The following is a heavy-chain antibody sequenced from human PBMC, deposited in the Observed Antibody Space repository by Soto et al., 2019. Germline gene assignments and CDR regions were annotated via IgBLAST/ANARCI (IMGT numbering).Heavy chain of an antibody. D-gene: IGHD6-19*01. Sequence: QVQLVQSGAEVKKPGSSVKVSCKASGGTFSSYAISWVRQAPGQGLEWMGGIIPIFGTANYAHKVQGRVTITADESTSTDDMELSSLRSEDTAVYSCARAVGSSGWLRIWGQGTMVTVSS. CDR3: ARAVGSSGWLRI. CDR1: GGTFSSYA. CDR2: IIPIFGTA. V-gene: IGHV1-69*12. J-gene: IGHJ3*02.